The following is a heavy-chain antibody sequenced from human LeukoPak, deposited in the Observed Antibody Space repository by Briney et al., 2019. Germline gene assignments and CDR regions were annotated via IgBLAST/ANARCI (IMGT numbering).Heavy chain of an antibody. CDR3: ARVVPDVTIDAFDI. J-gene: IGHJ3*02. Sequence: SETLSLTCAVYGGSFSGYYWSWIRQPPGKGQEWIGEINHSGSTNYNPSLKSRVTISVDTSKNQFSLKLSSVTAADTAVYYCARVVPDVTIDAFDIWGQGTMVTVSS. V-gene: IGHV4-34*01. D-gene: IGHD2-2*01. CDR2: INHSGST. CDR1: GGSFSGYY.